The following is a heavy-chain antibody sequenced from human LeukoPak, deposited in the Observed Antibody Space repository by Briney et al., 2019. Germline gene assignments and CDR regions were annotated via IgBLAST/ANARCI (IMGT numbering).Heavy chain of an antibody. CDR3: ARGPYSSGL. D-gene: IGHD3-22*01. CDR2: INPSGGST. CDR1: GGTFSSYA. V-gene: IGHV1-46*01. Sequence: ASVKVSCKASGGTFSSYAISWVRQAPGQGLEWMGIINPSGGSTSYAQKFQGRVTMTRDTSTSTVYMELSSLRSEDTAVYYCARGPYSSGLWGQGTLVTVSS. J-gene: IGHJ4*02.